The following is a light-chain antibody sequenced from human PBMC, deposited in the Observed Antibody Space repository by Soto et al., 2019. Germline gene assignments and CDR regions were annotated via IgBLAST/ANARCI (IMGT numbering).Light chain of an antibody. V-gene: IGKV3-20*01. CDR1: QSVSSNY. CDR3: QHYGRSAYT. Sequence: EIVLTQSPGTLSLSPGERATLSCRASQSVSSNYLAWYQQKPGQAPRLLIYGASSRATGIRDRFSGSGSGPDFTLTSSRLEPEDFSVYYCQHYGRSAYTFGQGTTLEIK. J-gene: IGKJ2*01. CDR2: GAS.